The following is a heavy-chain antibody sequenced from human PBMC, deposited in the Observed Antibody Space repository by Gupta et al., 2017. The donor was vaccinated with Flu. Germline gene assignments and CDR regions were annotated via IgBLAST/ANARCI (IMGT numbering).Heavy chain of an antibody. Sequence: EVQLVESGGGLVQPGGSLRLSCAASGFIFSSYEMNWVRQAPGKGLEWVSYISSSGSIIYYADPVKGRFTISRDNAKNSLYLQMNSLRAEDTAVYYCLQDTSRDAFDIWGQGTMVTVSS. CDR2: ISSSGSII. D-gene: IGHD2-2*01. CDR1: GFIFSSYE. J-gene: IGHJ3*02. CDR3: LQDTSRDAFDI. V-gene: IGHV3-48*03.